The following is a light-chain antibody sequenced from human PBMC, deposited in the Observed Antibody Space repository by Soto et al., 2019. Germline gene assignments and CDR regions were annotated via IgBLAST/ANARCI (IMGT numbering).Light chain of an antibody. CDR3: QEYNSNSLT. J-gene: IGKJ4*01. CDR2: DAS. CDR1: QSINTW. Sequence: DIQMTQSPSTLSASVGDRVTITCRASQSINTWLVWYQQKPGKAPKVLIYDASSLESGVTSRFSGSGSGTEFTLTISSLQPDDFATYYCQEYNSNSLTFGGGTKVEIK. V-gene: IGKV1-5*01.